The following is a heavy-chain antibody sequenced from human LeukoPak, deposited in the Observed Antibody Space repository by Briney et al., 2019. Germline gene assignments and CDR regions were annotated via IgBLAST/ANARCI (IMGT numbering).Heavy chain of an antibody. D-gene: IGHD3-22*01. Sequence: ASETLSLTCTVSGGSISTGEYYWSWIRQPPGKGLEWIGYIYYSGNTYYNPSLKSRVTISVDTSKNQFSLKLSSVTAADTAVYYCAREWYYYDSSGPGWFDPWGQGTLVTVSS. CDR1: GGSISTGEYY. V-gene: IGHV4-30-4*08. J-gene: IGHJ5*02. CDR3: AREWYYYDSSGPGWFDP. CDR2: IYYSGNT.